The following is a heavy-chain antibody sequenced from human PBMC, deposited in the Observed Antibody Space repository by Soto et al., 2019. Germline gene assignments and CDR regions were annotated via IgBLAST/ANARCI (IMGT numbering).Heavy chain of an antibody. D-gene: IGHD3-9*01. CDR2: MNPNSGNT. CDR3: ARVGELRYKTGWFDP. J-gene: IGHJ5*02. V-gene: IGHV1-8*01. CDR1: GYTFTSYD. Sequence: GASVKVSCKASGYTFTSYDTNWVRQATGQGLEWMGWMNPNSGNTGYAQKFQGRVTMTRNTSISTAYMELSSLRSEDTAVYYCARVGELRYKTGWFDPWGQGTLVTVSS.